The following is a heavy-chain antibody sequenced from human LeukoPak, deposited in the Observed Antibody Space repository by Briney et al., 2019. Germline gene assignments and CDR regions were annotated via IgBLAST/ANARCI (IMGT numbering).Heavy chain of an antibody. J-gene: IGHJ4*02. Sequence: SETLSLTCTVSGGSISSYYWSWIRQPPGKGLEWIGSIYYSGSTYYNPSLKSRVTISVDTSKNQFSLKLSSVTAADTAVYYCARGRANCFDYWGQGTLVTVSS. V-gene: IGHV4-59*12. D-gene: IGHD1-26*01. CDR1: GGSISSYY. CDR3: ARGRANCFDY. CDR2: IYYSGST.